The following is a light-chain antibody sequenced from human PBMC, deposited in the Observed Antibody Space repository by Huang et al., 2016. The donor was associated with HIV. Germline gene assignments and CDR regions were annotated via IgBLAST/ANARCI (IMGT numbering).Light chain of an antibody. V-gene: IGKV3-15*01. Sequence: EIVLTQSPATLSVSPGEGATLSCRASQSVSRNLAWDQQKPGQAPRLLIYAASTRATGIPARFSGSGSGTEFTLTISSLQSEDFAVYYCQQYNDWPPYTFGQGTKVDIK. J-gene: IGKJ2*01. CDR3: QQYNDWPPYT. CDR1: QSVSRN. CDR2: AAS.